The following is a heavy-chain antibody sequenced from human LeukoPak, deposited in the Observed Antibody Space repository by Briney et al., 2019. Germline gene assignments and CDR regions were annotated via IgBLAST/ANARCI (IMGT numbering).Heavy chain of an antibody. CDR1: GGTFSSYA. D-gene: IGHD1-26*01. J-gene: IGHJ4*02. CDR2: IIPIFGTA. CDR3: ARDFGGRSYSGSYSDY. V-gene: IGHV1-69*13. Sequence: SVNVSCKASGGTFSSYAISWVRQAPGQGLEWMGGIIPIFGTANYAQKFQGRVTITADESTSTAYMELSSLRSEDTAVYYCARDFGGRSYSGSYSDYWGQGTLVTVSS.